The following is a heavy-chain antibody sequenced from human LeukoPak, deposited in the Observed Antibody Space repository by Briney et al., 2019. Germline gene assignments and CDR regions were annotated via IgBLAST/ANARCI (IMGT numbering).Heavy chain of an antibody. J-gene: IGHJ4*02. CDR2: ISSYKGTA. V-gene: IGHV1-18*01. CDR3: ARAISGHFTMVRGVLVQGIYFDS. D-gene: IGHD3-10*01. CDR1: GYTFSTYG. Sequence: GASVKVSCKASGYTFSTYGISWVRQAPGQGLEWMGWISSYKGTANYAQKFQGRVSMTRDTSTSTAYVDLKSLRSDDTAVYYCARAISGHFTMVRGVLVQGIYFDSWGQGTLVTVSS.